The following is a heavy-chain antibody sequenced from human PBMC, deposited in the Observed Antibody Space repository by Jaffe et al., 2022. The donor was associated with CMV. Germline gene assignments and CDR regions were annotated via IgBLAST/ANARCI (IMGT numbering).Heavy chain of an antibody. Sequence: QEQLVESGGGVFQPGRSLRLSCEPSGFIFSRYGMHWLRQAPGKGLEWVAVIWHDGSTKFYADSVKGRFTVSRDNSRNTLYLQMDSLRAEDTGVYYCARIPSLGDFWSPSNSNDAFDLWGRGTLVSVSS. D-gene: IGHD3-3*01. J-gene: IGHJ3*01. CDR2: IWHDGSTK. CDR1: GFIFSRYG. V-gene: IGHV3-33*08. CDR3: ARIPSLGDFWSPSNSNDAFDL.